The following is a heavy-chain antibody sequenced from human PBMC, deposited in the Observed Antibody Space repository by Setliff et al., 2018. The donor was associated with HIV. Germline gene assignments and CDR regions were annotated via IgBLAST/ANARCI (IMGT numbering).Heavy chain of an antibody. V-gene: IGHV3-49*04. Sequence: GGSLRLSCTTSGFTFGDYAMSWVRQAPGKGLEWVGFISGNPYGGTTEYAASVEGRFTISRVDSKSIAYLQMKSLKTEDTAVYFCTRRRRGYCTSTSCLYYYYMDVWGKGTTVTVSS. D-gene: IGHD2-2*01. CDR3: TRRRRGYCTSTSCLYYYYMDV. CDR1: GFTFGDYA. J-gene: IGHJ6*03. CDR2: ISGNPYGGTT.